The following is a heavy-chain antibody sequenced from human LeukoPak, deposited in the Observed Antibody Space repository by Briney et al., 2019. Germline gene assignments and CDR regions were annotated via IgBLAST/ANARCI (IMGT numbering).Heavy chain of an antibody. CDR2: ISGSGGST. CDR1: GFTFSSYA. Sequence: TGGSLRLSCAASGFTFSSYAMSWVRQAPGKGLEWVSAISGSGGSTYYADSVKGRFTISRDNSKNTLYLQMNSLRAEDTAVYYCAKSSHPAYYYYGMDVWGQGTTVTVSS. CDR3: AKSSHPAYYYYGMDV. J-gene: IGHJ6*02. V-gene: IGHV3-23*01.